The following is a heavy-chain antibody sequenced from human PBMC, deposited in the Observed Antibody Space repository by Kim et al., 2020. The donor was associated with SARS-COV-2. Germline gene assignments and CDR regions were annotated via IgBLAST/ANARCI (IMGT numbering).Heavy chain of an antibody. J-gene: IGHJ4*02. CDR1: GFSFSTYG. Sequence: GGSLRLSCTVSGFSFSTYGMNWVRQASGKGLEWVSYISSSRGTIHYADSVKGRFTISRDDAKNSLHLQMNNLRDEDTAVYYCARERYYDFWSGRTYFDSWGQGILVTVSS. V-gene: IGHV3-48*02. CDR2: ISSSRGTI. D-gene: IGHD3-3*01. CDR3: ARERYYDFWSGRTYFDS.